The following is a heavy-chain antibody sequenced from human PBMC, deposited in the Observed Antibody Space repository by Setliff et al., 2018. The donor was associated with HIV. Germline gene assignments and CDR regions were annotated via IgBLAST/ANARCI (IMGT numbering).Heavy chain of an antibody. CDR1: GFTFSSYSMN. Sequence: ESLKISCAASGFTFSSYSMNWVRQAPGKGLEWIGSIYYSGSTYYNPSLKSRVTISVDTSKNQFSLKLSSVTAADTAVYYCARHVLDSNWFDPWGQGTLVTVSS. V-gene: IGHV4-39*01. J-gene: IGHJ5*02. CDR2: IYYSGST. CDR3: ARHVLDSNWFDP.